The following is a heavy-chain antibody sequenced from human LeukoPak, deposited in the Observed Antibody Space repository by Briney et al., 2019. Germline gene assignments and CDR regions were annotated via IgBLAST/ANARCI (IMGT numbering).Heavy chain of an antibody. CDR2: IDISGSNA. D-gene: IGHD4-17*01. CDR1: GFTFSSHA. J-gene: IGHJ4*02. Sequence: GGSLRLSCAASGFTFSSHAMSWVRQAPGRGLEWVPSIDISGSNAYYADSVKGRFTISRDNSRSTLYLQMDSLRAEDSAIYYCAKELRPNDYRGQGTLVTVSS. CDR3: AKELRPNDY. V-gene: IGHV3-23*01.